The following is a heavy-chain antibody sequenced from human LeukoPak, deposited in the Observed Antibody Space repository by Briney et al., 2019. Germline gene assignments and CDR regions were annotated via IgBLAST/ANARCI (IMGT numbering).Heavy chain of an antibody. CDR3: ATYRQVLLPFEA. Sequence: GGSLRLSCLASGFTFSSYVMNWVRQTPGKGLEWVSSISVSGGSTFYADSVRGRFIISRDNSKSTLFLQMNSLRAEDTAIYYCATYRQVLLPFEAWGQGTLVTVSS. CDR2: ISVSGGST. J-gene: IGHJ5*02. CDR1: GFTFSSYV. D-gene: IGHD5-18*01. V-gene: IGHV3-23*01.